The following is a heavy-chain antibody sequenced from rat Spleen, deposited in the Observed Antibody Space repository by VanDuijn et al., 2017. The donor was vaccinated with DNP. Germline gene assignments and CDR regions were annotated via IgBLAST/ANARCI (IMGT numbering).Heavy chain of an antibody. D-gene: IGHD1-6*01. CDR2: INKESGTI. V-gene: IGHV4-2*01. Sequence: EVQLVESGGGLVQPGRSLKLSCAASGFNFNDNWMGWVRQAPGKGLEWIGEINKESGTINYTPSLKDKFTISRDNAQNTLYLQMSKLGSEDTAIYYCARAYTTDYYYDDWFAYWGQGTLVTVSS. CDR3: ARAYTTDYYYDDWFAY. CDR1: GFNFNDNW. J-gene: IGHJ3*01.